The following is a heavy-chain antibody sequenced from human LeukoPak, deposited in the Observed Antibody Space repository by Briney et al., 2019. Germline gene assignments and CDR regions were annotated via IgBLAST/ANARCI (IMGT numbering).Heavy chain of an antibody. Sequence: PGGSLRLSCAASGFTFSDYWMTWVRQAPGKGLEWVANIKPDGSEKYYVDSVKGRFTISRDNAKNSLYLQMNSLRVEDTAVYYCAKGVSDYGDYSILNWFDPWGQGTLVTVSS. CDR2: IKPDGSEK. CDR3: AKGVSDYGDYSILNWFDP. CDR1: GFTFSDYW. J-gene: IGHJ5*02. D-gene: IGHD4-17*01. V-gene: IGHV3-7*01.